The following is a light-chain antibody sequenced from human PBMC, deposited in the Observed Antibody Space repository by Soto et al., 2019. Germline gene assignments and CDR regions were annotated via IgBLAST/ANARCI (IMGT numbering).Light chain of an antibody. CDR2: DVN. V-gene: IGLV2-14*03. J-gene: IGLJ2*01. CDR1: RSDIGAYNY. CDR3: SSFTTSSTLV. Sequence: QSALTQPASVSGSPGQWITISCTGTRSDIGAYNYVSWYQHHPGKAPKVLIYDVNYRPSGVSSRFSGSKSGSTASLTLPGPQAEDEAHYYCSSFTTSSTLVFGGGTQLTVL.